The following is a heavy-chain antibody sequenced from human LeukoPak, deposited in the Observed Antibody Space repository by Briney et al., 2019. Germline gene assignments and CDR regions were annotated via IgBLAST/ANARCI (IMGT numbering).Heavy chain of an antibody. CDR2: ISAYNGNT. Sequence: GASVKVSCKASGYTFTSYGISWVRQAPGQGLEWMGWISAYNGNTNYAQKFQGRVTMTRDTSISTAYMELSRLRSDDTAVYYCARGRKYTSGYRVTELGSGYSDYWGQGTLVTVSS. CDR1: GYTFTSYG. J-gene: IGHJ4*02. V-gene: IGHV1-18*01. D-gene: IGHD5-18*01. CDR3: ARGRKYTSGYRVTELGSGYSDY.